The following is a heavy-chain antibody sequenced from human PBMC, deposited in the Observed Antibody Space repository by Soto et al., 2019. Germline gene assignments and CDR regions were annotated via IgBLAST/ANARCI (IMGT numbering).Heavy chain of an antibody. CDR2: ISAYNGNT. CDR3: ARGAAEDIVVVVAATNVFDI. Sequence: GASVKVSCKASGYTFTSYYMHWVRQAPGQGLEWMGWISAYNGNTNYAQKLQGRVTMTTDTSTSTAYMELRSLRSDDTAVYYCARGAAEDIVVVVAATNVFDIWGQGTVVTVSS. V-gene: IGHV1-18*04. D-gene: IGHD2-15*01. CDR1: GYTFTSYY. J-gene: IGHJ3*02.